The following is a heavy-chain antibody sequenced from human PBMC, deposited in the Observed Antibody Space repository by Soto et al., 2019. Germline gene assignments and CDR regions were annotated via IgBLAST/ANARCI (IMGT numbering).Heavy chain of an antibody. V-gene: IGHV3-23*01. Sequence: EVQLLESGGGLVQPGESLRLSCAASGFTFSQYVMSWVRQAPGKGLEWVSAIVGSGGAAYYADSVKGRFTISRDNSKSILYLQMNSLTAEDLALYFCAKGSAATRPYYFDFWGQGTLVPVSS. CDR3: AKGSAATRPYYFDF. J-gene: IGHJ4*02. CDR1: GFTFSQYV. D-gene: IGHD2-21*01. CDR2: IVGSGGAA.